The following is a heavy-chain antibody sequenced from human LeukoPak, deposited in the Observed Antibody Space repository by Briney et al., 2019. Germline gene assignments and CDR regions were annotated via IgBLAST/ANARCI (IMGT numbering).Heavy chain of an antibody. CDR3: AKNHGSSGYYTQGVY. CDR1: GFTFSSYW. V-gene: IGHV3-7*03. J-gene: IGHJ4*02. D-gene: IGHD3-22*01. CDR2: IKQDGSEK. Sequence: GGSLRLSCAASGFTFSSYWMSWVRQAPVKGLEWVANIKQDGSEKYYVDSVKGRFTISRDNSKNTLYLRMNSLRAEDTAVYYCAKNHGSSGYYTQGVYWGQGTLVTVSS.